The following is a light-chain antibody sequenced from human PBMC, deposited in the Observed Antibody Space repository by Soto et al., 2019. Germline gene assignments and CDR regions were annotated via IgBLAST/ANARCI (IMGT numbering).Light chain of an antibody. Sequence: EIVLTQSPGTLSLSPGERATLSCRASQSVSNSYLAWYQQKPGQAPRLLIYGVSSRATGIPDRFSGSGSGKDFTLTISRLEPEDFAVYYCHQYGSSPYTFGQGTKLE. CDR1: QSVSNSY. J-gene: IGKJ2*01. CDR3: HQYGSSPYT. V-gene: IGKV3-20*01. CDR2: GVS.